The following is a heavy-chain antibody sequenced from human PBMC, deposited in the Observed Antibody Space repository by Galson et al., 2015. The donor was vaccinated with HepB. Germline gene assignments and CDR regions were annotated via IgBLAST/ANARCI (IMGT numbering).Heavy chain of an antibody. V-gene: IGHV4-39*07. Sequence: ETLSLTCTVSGGSISSSSYYWGWIRQPPGKGLEWIGSIYYSGNTYYNPSLKSRVTISVDTSKNQFSLKLSSVTAADTAVYYCARVEVVTAIPFDYWGQGTLVTVSS. CDR3: ARVEVVTAIPFDY. J-gene: IGHJ4*02. CDR1: GGSISSSSYY. D-gene: IGHD2-21*02. CDR2: IYYSGNT.